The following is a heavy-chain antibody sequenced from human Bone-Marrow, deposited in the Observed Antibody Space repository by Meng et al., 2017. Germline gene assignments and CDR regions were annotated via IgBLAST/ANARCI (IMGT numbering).Heavy chain of an antibody. CDR3: ARGPTTMAHDFDY. D-gene: IGHD4-11*01. CDR1: GGSFSDYY. CDR2: INHSGST. J-gene: IGHJ4*02. V-gene: IGHV4-34*01. Sequence: VQRQQWGAGRLTPSETLSPTCVVSGGSFSDYYWSWIRQPPGKGLEWIGEINHSGSTNYNPSLESRATISVDTSQNNLSLKLSSVTAADSAVYYCARGPTTMAHDFDYWGQGTLVTVSS.